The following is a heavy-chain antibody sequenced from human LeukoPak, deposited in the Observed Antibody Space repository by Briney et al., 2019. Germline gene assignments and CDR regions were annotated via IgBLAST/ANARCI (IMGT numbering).Heavy chain of an antibody. CDR2: IRKDGSDK. CDR3: AKDSNWAFDY. CDR1: GFTFSRYG. J-gene: IGHJ4*02. V-gene: IGHV3-30*02. D-gene: IGHD7-27*01. Sequence: GGSLRLSCGASGFTFSRYGMHWVRQAPGKGLEWVAYIRKDGSDKYYVDSVKGRFTISRDSSKNMVYLQMNGLRAEDTAVYYCAKDSNWAFDYWGQGTLASVSS.